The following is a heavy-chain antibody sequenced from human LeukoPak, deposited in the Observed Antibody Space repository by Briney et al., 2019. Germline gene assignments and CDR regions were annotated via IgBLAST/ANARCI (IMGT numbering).Heavy chain of an antibody. Sequence: SETLSLTCTVSGGSISSYYWSWIRQPPGKGLEWIGYIYYSGSTNYNPSLKSRVTISVDTSKNQFSLKPSSVTAADTAVYYCARPQGLGGFDPWGQGTLVTVSS. V-gene: IGHV4-59*08. J-gene: IGHJ5*02. CDR2: IYYSGST. D-gene: IGHD6-19*01. CDR1: GGSISSYY. CDR3: ARPQGLGGFDP.